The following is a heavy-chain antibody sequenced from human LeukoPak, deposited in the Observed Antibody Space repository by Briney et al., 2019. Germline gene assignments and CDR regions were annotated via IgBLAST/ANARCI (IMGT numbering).Heavy chain of an antibody. CDR3: ARTGDNSGYLYFFDY. D-gene: IGHD3-22*01. Sequence: GGSLRLSCAASGFPFSTSSMNCVRQAPGKGVEWVSYISSSSSYIYYADSVKGRFTISRDNAKNSLYLQMNSLRAEDTAVYYCARTGDNSGYLYFFDYWGQGTLVTVSS. V-gene: IGHV3-21*06. J-gene: IGHJ4*02. CDR2: ISSSSSYI. CDR1: GFPFSTSS.